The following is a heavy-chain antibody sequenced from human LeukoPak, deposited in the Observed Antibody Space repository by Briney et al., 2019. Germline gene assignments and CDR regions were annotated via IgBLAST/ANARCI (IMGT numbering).Heavy chain of an antibody. CDR1: RYTFTYYA. CDR2: INAGNGNT. J-gene: IGHJ5*02. D-gene: IGHD2-2*01. CDR3: ARGVVVVPAAPYNWFDP. Sequence: SVTVSCKACRYTFTYYAMHWVRPAPGQKVAWMGWINAGNGNTKYPQKFQGRVTITRDTSASTAYMELSSLRSEDTAVYYCARGVVVVPAAPYNWFDPWGQGTLVTVSS. V-gene: IGHV1-3*01.